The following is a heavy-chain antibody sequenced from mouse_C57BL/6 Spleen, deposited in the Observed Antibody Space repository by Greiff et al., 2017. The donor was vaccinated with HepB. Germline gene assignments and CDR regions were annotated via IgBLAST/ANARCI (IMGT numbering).Heavy chain of an antibody. Sequence: QVQLQQPGAELVRPGTSVKLSCKASGYTFTSYWMHWVKQRPGQGLEWIGVIDPSDSYTNYNQKFKGKATLTVDKSSSTAYMQLSSLTSEDSAVYDCARGIYYYGSSYTGDFDYWGQGTTLTVSS. CDR1: GYTFTSYW. D-gene: IGHD1-1*01. CDR2: IDPSDSYT. CDR3: ARGIYYYGSSYTGDFDY. V-gene: IGHV1-59*01. J-gene: IGHJ2*01.